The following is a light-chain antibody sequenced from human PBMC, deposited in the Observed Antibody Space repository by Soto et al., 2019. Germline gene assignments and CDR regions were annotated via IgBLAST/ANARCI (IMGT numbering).Light chain of an antibody. CDR2: AVS. CDR3: QQTYSAPPL. Sequence: DIQMTQSPSSLSASIGDRVTLTCRASQRIGTNLNWYQQRPGKAPKLLIYAVSSLQSGVSSRFSGSSSGTDFSLSINSLQREDFATYYCQQTYSAPPLFGQGTKVEIK. CDR1: QRIGTN. V-gene: IGKV1-39*01. J-gene: IGKJ1*01.